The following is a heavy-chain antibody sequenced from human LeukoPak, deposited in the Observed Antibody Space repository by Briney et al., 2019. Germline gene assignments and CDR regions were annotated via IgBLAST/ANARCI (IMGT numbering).Heavy chain of an antibody. CDR3: VRDVWGDRDSYFDS. Sequence: GGYLRLSCAASGFTFSSYWMHWVRQDPGKGLVWVSRINTDGRSTRYVDSVKGRFTMSRDNAKNTLYLQMNSLRAEDTAIYYCVRDVWGDRDSYFDSWGRGTLVTVS. CDR1: GFTFSSYW. J-gene: IGHJ4*02. CDR2: INTDGRST. V-gene: IGHV3-74*01. D-gene: IGHD2-21*01.